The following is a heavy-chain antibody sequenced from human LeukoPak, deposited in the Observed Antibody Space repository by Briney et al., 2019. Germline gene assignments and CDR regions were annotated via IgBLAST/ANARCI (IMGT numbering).Heavy chain of an antibody. J-gene: IGHJ3*02. V-gene: IGHV1-69*05. D-gene: IGHD2-21*02. CDR2: IIPIFGTA. Sequence: ASVKVSCKASGGTFSSYAISWVRQAPGQGLEWMGGIIPIFGTANYAQKFQGRVTITTDESTSTAYMELSSLRSEDTAVYYCARVSCGGDCYPGSYAFDIWGQGTMVTVSS. CDR1: GGTFSSYA. CDR3: ARVSCGGDCYPGSYAFDI.